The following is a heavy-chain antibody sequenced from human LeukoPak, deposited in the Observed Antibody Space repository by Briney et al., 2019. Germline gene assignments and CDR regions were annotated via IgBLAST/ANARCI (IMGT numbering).Heavy chain of an antibody. CDR1: GGTFRSDV. CDR2: IIPFFGTA. V-gene: IGHV1-69*05. Sequence: SVKVSCKASGGTFRSDVINWVRQAPGQGLEWMGGIIPFFGTANYTQKFQGRVKITTDESTTTVNMELSSLRSDDTAVYYCASMVRGAYNWFDPWGQGTLVTVSS. CDR3: ASMVRGAYNWFDP. D-gene: IGHD3-10*01. J-gene: IGHJ5*02.